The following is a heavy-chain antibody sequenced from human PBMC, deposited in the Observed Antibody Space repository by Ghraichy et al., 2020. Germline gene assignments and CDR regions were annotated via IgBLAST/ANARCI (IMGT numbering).Heavy chain of an antibody. CDR1: GFTVSSNY. CDR2: IYSGGST. V-gene: IGHV3-53*01. J-gene: IGHJ4*02. Sequence: GEYLNISCAASGFTVSSNYMSWVRQAPGKGLEWVSVIYSGGSTYYADSVKGRFTISRDNSKNTLYLQMNSLRAEDTAVYYCASHYCGGDCYLRAMPNYFDYWGQGTLVTVSS. CDR3: ASHYCGGDCYLRAMPNYFDY. D-gene: IGHD2-21*01.